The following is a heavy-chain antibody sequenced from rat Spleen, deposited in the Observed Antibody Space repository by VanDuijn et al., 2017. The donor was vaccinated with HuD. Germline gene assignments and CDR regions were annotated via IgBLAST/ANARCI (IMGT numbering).Heavy chain of an antibody. CDR3: ARLGIASIWNWFGY. D-gene: IGHD1-2*01. CDR2: IRFDGSNT. CDR1: GVTFSNDG. Sequence: EVQLVESGGDLVQPGRSLKLSCVASGVTFSNDGMAWVRQAPTKGLEWVATIRFDGSNTFYRDSVKGRFTISRDNAKNILFLQMDSLRSEDTATYYCARLGIASIWNWFGYWGQGTLVTVSS. V-gene: IGHV5-29*01. J-gene: IGHJ3*01.